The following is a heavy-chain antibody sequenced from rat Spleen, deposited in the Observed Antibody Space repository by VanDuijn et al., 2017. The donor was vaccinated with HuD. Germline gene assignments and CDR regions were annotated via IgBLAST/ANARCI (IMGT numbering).Heavy chain of an antibody. CDR1: GFTFSSFP. Sequence: EVQLVESGGGLVQPGRSLKLSCAASGFTFSSFPMAWVRQAPKKGLEWVASISYEGSSTYHGDSVKVRLTISRANAKSTLYLQMNSLKSEDTATYYCARLTTMGIDSSDYWGQGVMVTVSS. V-gene: IGHV5-22*01. CDR3: ARLTTMGIDSSDY. J-gene: IGHJ2*01. CDR2: ISYEGSST. D-gene: IGHD1-7*01.